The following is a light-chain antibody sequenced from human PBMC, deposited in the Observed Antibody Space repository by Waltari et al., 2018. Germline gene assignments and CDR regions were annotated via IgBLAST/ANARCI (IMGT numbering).Light chain of an antibody. CDR2: EGR. J-gene: IGLJ2*01. CDR1: SSDVGSYNL. Sequence: QSALTQPASVSGSPGQSITISCTGTSSDVGSYNLVSWYQQHPGKAPKLMIYEGRKRPSGVSNRFSGSKSGNTASLTISGLQAEDEADYYCCSYAGSSTFVVFGGGTKLTVL. CDR3: CSYAGSSTFVV. V-gene: IGLV2-23*03.